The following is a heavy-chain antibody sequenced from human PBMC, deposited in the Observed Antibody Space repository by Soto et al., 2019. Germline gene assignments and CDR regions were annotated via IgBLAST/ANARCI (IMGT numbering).Heavy chain of an antibody. CDR2: IKSKTDGGTT. CDR3: TTGQDYGDYESADAFDI. CDR1: GFTFSNAW. J-gene: IGHJ3*02. V-gene: IGHV3-15*01. D-gene: IGHD4-17*01. Sequence: GGSLRLSCAASGFTFSNAWMSWVRQAPGKGLEWVGHIKSKTDGGTTDYAAPVKGRFTISRDDSKNTLYLQMNSLKTEDTAVYYCTTGQDYGDYESADAFDIWGQGTMVTVSS.